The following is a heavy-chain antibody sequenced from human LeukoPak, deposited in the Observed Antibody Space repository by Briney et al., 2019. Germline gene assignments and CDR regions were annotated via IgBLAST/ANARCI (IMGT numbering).Heavy chain of an antibody. CDR2: ISGSGGST. CDR3: AKPAPGYSSSWYFGFGY. J-gene: IGHJ4*02. D-gene: IGHD6-13*01. Sequence: PGGSLRLSCAASGFTFSSYAMSWVRQAPGKGLEWVSTISGSGGSTSYADSVKGRFTISRDNSKNTLYLQMNSLRAEDTAVYYCAKPAPGYSSSWYFGFGYWGQGTLATVSS. CDR1: GFTFSSYA. V-gene: IGHV3-23*01.